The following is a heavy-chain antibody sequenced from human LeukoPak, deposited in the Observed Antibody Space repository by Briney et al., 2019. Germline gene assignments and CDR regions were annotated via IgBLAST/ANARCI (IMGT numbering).Heavy chain of an antibody. V-gene: IGHV4/OR15-8*02. CDR3: SRESGAFCPFGY. D-gene: IGHD1-26*01. CDR1: GGSIRSTNW. CDR2: LSLSGQT. Sequence: SETLSLTCGVSGGSIRSTNWWGWVRPPPGQGLERIRELSLSGQTNFNPSLNSRVTMSLDEYRNQRSLKLTSVTAADTAIYYCSRESGAFCPFGYWGQGTLVIVPP. J-gene: IGHJ4*02.